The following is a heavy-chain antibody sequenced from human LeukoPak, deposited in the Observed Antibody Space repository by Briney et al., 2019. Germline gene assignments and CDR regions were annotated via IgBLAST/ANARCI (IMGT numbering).Heavy chain of an antibody. CDR1: GGTFSSYA. CDR2: ISAYNGNT. V-gene: IGHV1-18*01. J-gene: IGHJ4*02. D-gene: IGHD6-13*01. Sequence: ASVKVSCKASGGTFSSYAISWVLQAPGHGLEWMGWISAYNGNTNYAQKLQGRVTMTTDTSTSTAYMELRSLRSDDTAVYYCARGGQQLAGDLSYYFDYWGQGTLVTVSS. CDR3: ARGGQQLAGDLSYYFDY.